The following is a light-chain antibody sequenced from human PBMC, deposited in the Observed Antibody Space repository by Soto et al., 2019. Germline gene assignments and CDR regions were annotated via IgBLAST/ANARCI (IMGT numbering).Light chain of an antibody. Sequence: QSVLTQPPSVSASPGQKVTISCSVSSSNIAGNSVSWAQQLPGTAPKLLIYDDNKRPSGIPDRFSGSKYGTSATLGITGLQTGDEADYYCGSWDSRMSAYVFGHRTKVTVL. J-gene: IGLJ1*01. CDR2: DDN. CDR3: GSWDSRMSAYV. V-gene: IGLV1-51*01. CDR1: SSNIAGNS.